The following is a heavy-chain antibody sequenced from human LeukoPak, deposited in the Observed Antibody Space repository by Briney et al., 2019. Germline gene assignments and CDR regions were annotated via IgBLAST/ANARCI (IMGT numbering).Heavy chain of an antibody. J-gene: IGHJ6*03. D-gene: IGHD2-2*01. Sequence: SETLSLTCTVSGGSISSYYWSWIRQPPGKGLEWIGYIYYSGSTNYNPSLKSRVTMSVDTSKNQFSLKLSSVTAADTAVYYCASTPSVQLLRYTHYYYMDVWGKGTTVTVSS. CDR1: GGSISSYY. V-gene: IGHV4-59*12. CDR3: ASTPSVQLLRYTHYYYMDV. CDR2: IYYSGST.